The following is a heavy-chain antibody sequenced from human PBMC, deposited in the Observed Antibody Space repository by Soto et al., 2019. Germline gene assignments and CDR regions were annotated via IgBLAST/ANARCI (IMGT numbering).Heavy chain of an antibody. CDR2: IYYSGNT. V-gene: IGHV4-30-4*01. J-gene: IGHJ4*02. D-gene: IGHD3-9*01. CDR1: GGSINTGGYY. Sequence: PSETLSLTCTVSGGSINTGGYYWSWIRQHPGKGLEWIGYIYYSGNTYYNPSLKSRVMISVDTSKNQFSLNLSSVTAADTAVYYCASGYYDILTGRDTKYYFDYWGQGALVTVSS. CDR3: ASGYYDILTGRDTKYYFDY.